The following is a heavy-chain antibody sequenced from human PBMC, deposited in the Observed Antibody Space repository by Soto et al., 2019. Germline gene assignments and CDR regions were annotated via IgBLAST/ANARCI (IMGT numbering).Heavy chain of an antibody. CDR3: ARGRAVWKPMDV. CDR2: ISSSSSYI. D-gene: IGHD1-1*01. J-gene: IGHJ6*02. Sequence: EVQLVESGGGLVKPGGSLRLSCAASGFTFSSYSMNWVRQAPGKGLEWVSSISSSSSYIYYADSVKGRFTISRDNAKNSLYLQMNSLRAEDTAVYYCARGRAVWKPMDVWGQGTTVTVSS. CDR1: GFTFSSYS. V-gene: IGHV3-21*01.